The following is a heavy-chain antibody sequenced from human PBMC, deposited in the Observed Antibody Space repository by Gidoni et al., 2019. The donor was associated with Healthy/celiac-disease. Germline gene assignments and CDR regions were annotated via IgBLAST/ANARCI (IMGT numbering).Heavy chain of an antibody. D-gene: IGHD4-17*01. J-gene: IGHJ3*02. CDR1: GGSISSSSYY. V-gene: IGHV4-39*01. CDR2: IYYSGST. Sequence: QLQLQESGPGLVKPSETLSLTCTVSGGSISSSSYYWGWIRQPPGKGLEWIGSIYYSGSTYYNPSLKSRVTISVDTSKNQFSLKLSSVTAADTAVYYCARGDYGGNWDPRDAFDIWGQGTMVTVSS. CDR3: ARGDYGGNWDPRDAFDI.